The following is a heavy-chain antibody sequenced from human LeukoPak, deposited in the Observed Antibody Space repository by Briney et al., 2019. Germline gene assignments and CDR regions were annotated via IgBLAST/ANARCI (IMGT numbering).Heavy chain of an antibody. CDR2: ISSSSSYI. CDR3: ARVSTVTPDY. J-gene: IGHJ4*02. CDR1: GFTFSSYT. Sequence: GGSLRLSCAASGFTFSSYTMNWVRQAPGKGLEWVSSISSSSSYIYYADSVKGRFTISRDNAKNSLYLQMNSLRAEDTAVYYCARVSTVTPDYWGQGTLVTVSS. D-gene: IGHD4-17*01. V-gene: IGHV3-21*01.